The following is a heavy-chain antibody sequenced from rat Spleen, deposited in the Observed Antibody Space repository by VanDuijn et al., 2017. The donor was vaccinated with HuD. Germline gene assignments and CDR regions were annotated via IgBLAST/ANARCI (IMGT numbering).Heavy chain of an antibody. CDR3: ARRHYGYTDYFDY. Sequence: EVQLVESGGGLVQPGRSLKLSCAASGFTFSHYAMAWVRQAPKKGLEWVATISSDGGRNFYRDSVKGRFTISRDNAKSSLYLQMDSLRSGDTVTYYCARRHYGYTDYFDYWGQGVMVTVSS. V-gene: IGHV5-17*01. CDR2: ISSDGGRN. D-gene: IGHD1-9*01. CDR1: GFTFSHYA. J-gene: IGHJ2*01.